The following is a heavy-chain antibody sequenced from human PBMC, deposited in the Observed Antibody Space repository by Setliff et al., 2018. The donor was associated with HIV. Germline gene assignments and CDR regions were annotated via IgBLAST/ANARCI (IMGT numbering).Heavy chain of an antibody. CDR2: VYSVGST. CDR1: GFTVNNKY. J-gene: IGHJ3*02. Sequence: RGSLRLSCAASGFTVNNKYMSWIRQTPGKGLEWVSIVYSVGSTYYADSVKGRFTFSRDISKNTLYLQMNSLRVEDTAVYYCASLSGAYRHDHDGFDIWGRGTMVTVSS. D-gene: IGHD2-15*01. CDR3: ASLSGAYRHDHDGFDI. V-gene: IGHV3-53*01.